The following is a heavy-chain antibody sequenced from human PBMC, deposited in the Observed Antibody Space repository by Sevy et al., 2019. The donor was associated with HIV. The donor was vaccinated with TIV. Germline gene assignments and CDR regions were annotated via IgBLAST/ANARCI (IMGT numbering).Heavy chain of an antibody. CDR2: ISAYSGDT. V-gene: IGHV1-18*01. D-gene: IGHD3-16*01. CDR1: GYGFPSYG. Sequence: ASVKVSCTASGYGFPSYGISWVRQAPGQGLEWMGWISAYSGDTNFAQHFRGRVTLTTDTSTRTAYMELRSLKSDDTAVYYCARDKPQGVVILPGSMWGGVDFWGQGTLVTVSS. J-gene: IGHJ4*02. CDR3: ARDKPQGVVILPGSMWGGVDF.